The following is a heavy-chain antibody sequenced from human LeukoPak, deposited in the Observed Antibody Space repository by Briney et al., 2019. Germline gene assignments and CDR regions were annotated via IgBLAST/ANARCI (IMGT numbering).Heavy chain of an antibody. D-gene: IGHD3-22*01. CDR2: IYTSGSS. V-gene: IGHV4-61*02. CDR1: GGSIGTGSYY. J-gene: IGHJ4*02. CDR3: ARERIHYYDSSGYYYFDY. Sequence: KSSETLSLTCTVSGGSIGTGSYYWSWIRQPAGKGLEWIGRIYTSGSSNYNPSLKSRVTISVDTSRNQFSLKLSSVTAADTAVYYCARERIHYYDSSGYYYFDYWGQGTLVTVSS.